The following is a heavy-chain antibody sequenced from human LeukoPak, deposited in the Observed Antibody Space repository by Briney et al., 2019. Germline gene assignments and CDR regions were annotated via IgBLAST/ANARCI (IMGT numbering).Heavy chain of an antibody. J-gene: IGHJ3*02. D-gene: IGHD2-2*01. CDR2: INHSGST. CDR3: ARRAMRDAFDI. Sequence: SETLSLTCAVYGGSFSGYYWSWIRQPPGKGLEWIGEINHSGSTNYNPSLKSRVTISVDTSKNQFSLKLSSVTAAGTAVYYCARRAMRDAFDIWGQGTMVTVSS. V-gene: IGHV4-34*01. CDR1: GGSFSGYY.